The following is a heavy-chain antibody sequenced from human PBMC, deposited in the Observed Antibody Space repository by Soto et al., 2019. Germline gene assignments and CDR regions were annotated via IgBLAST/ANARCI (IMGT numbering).Heavy chain of an antibody. V-gene: IGHV1-2*02. CDR3: ARGGSFLLSPLDP. Sequence: ASVKVSCKASGYTSSDYYIYWLRHAPGQGLECMGLINPDTGDTTYAQKFQGRVTMTMDTSITTAYLELNSLTTDDTALYFCARGGSFLLSPLDPWGQGTLVTV. CDR1: GYTSSDYY. CDR2: INPDTGDT. D-gene: IGHD3-3*01. J-gene: IGHJ5*02.